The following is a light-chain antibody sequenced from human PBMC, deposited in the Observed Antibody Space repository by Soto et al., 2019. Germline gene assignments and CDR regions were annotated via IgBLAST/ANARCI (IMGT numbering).Light chain of an antibody. CDR1: SSDVGGYDY. J-gene: IGLJ1*01. CDR2: EVS. CDR3: TSYTISSARV. Sequence: QSVLTQPASVSGTPGQTITISCTGTSSDVGGYDYVSWYQQHPGKAPKLIIYEVSNRPSGISNRFSGSKSGNTGPLTISGLQVEDEADYYCTSYTISSARVFGTGTKVTVL. V-gene: IGLV2-14*01.